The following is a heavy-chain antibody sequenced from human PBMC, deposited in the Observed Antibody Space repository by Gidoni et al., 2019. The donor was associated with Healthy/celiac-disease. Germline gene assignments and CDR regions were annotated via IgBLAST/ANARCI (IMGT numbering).Heavy chain of an antibody. CDR1: GFTFSRYA. CDR3: ARSSGYYLYYFDY. V-gene: IGHV3-30-3*01. D-gene: IGHD3-22*01. J-gene: IGHJ4*02. Sequence: QVQLVESGGGVVQPGRSLRLSCAASGFTFSRYALHWVRQAPGKGLEWMTVISYDGSNKYYADSVKGRFTISRDNSKNTLYLQMNSLSAEDTAVYYCARSSGYYLYYFDYWGQGTLVTVSS. CDR2: ISYDGSNK.